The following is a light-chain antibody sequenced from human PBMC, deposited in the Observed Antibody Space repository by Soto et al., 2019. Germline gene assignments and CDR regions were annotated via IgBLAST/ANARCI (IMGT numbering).Light chain of an antibody. CDR2: GAS. CDR1: QRLSSNY. CDR3: QQYGSSAPIT. V-gene: IGKV3-20*01. J-gene: IGKJ5*01. Sequence: EIVLTQSPGTLSLSPGERATLSCRASQRLSSNYLAWFQQKPGQAPRLLIYGASSRATGIPDRFSGSGSETDFTLTISRLEPEDFALYYCQQYGSSAPITFGQGTRLEIK.